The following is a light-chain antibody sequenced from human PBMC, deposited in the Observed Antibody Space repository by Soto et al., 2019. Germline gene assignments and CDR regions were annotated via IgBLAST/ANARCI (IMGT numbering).Light chain of an antibody. CDR1: QSVGTF. Sequence: EIVLTQSPATLSLFPGDRATLSCRASQSVGTFLAWYQQRPGQAPRVLIFDASNRATGIPARFSGGGAGTDFPLTVSSLEPDDFAVSYCRQRFNWHHTFGHGT. CDR3: RQRFNWHHT. V-gene: IGKV3-11*01. CDR2: DAS. J-gene: IGKJ2*01.